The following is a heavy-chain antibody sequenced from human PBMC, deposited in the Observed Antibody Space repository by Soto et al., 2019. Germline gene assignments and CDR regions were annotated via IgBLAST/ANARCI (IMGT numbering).Heavy chain of an antibody. Sequence: VQLLDSGGGLVQPGGSLRLSCAASGFTFSGYALTWVRQAPGKGLEWVSAISGGGDATFYADSVKGRFTISRDNSKNTMYLQMNTLRAEGTAVYYCARKVSGSTGRPDLWYFDLWGRGTLVTVSS. J-gene: IGHJ2*01. CDR3: ARKVSGSTGRPDLWYFDL. V-gene: IGHV3-23*01. CDR2: ISGGGDAT. D-gene: IGHD3-10*01. CDR1: GFTFSGYA.